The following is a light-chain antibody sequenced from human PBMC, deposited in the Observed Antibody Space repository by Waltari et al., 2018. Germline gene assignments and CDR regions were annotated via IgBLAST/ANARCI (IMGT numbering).Light chain of an antibody. CDR1: QSVATY. CDR3: QQRSNWLT. CDR2: DAS. Sequence: IVLTQSPATLSLSPGERATLSYRAGQSVATYLAWYQQKPGQAPRPLIYDASIRATGIPARFSGSGSGTDFTLIISSLEPEDFAVYYCQQRSNWLTCGGGTKVEIK. V-gene: IGKV3-11*01. J-gene: IGKJ4*01.